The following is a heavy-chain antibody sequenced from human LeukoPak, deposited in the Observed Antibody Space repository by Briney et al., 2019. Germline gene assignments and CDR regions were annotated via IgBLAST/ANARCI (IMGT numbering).Heavy chain of an antibody. CDR2: ISYDGSNK. CDR1: GFTFSSYA. CDR3: ARSQSGYSSGCLDY. Sequence: GGSLRLSCAASGFTFSSYAMHWVRQAPGKGLEWVAVISYDGSNKYYADSVKGRFTISRDNSKNTLYLRMNSLRAEDTAVYYCARSQSGYSSGCLDYWGQGTLVTVSS. J-gene: IGHJ4*02. V-gene: IGHV3-30-3*01. D-gene: IGHD6-19*01.